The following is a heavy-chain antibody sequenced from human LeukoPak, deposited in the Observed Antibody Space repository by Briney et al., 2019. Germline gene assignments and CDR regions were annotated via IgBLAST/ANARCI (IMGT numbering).Heavy chain of an antibody. CDR3: AKRRRDNAPTIDY. J-gene: IGHJ4*02. V-gene: IGHV3-23*01. CDR1: GVTFNNYA. D-gene: IGHD5-24*01. CDR2: ISSSGRST. Sequence: GGSLRLSCAASGVTFNNYAMTWVRQAPGKGLEWVSSISSSGRSTYSADSAKGRFTISRDNSKNTLYLQMNSLRVEDTAVYYCAKRRRDNAPTIDYWGQGTLVTVSS.